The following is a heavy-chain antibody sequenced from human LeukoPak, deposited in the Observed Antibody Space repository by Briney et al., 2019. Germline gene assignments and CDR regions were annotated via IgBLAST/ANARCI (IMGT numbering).Heavy chain of an antibody. Sequence: ASVKVSCKSSGHTFTTYDINAVPHATGQGLECMRWMNPNSGNTGYTQKFQGRVTMTRNTSISTAYMELRSLRSEDTAVYYCARGRGSGHKENWFDPWGQGTLVTVSS. CDR3: ARGRGSGHKENWFDP. V-gene: IGHV1-8*01. D-gene: IGHD6-19*01. CDR2: MNPNSGNT. J-gene: IGHJ5*02. CDR1: GHTFTTYD.